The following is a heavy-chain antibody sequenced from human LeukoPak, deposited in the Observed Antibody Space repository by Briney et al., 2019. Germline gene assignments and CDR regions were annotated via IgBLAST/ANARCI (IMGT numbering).Heavy chain of an antibody. CDR1: GYTFTGYY. V-gene: IGHV1-2*02. CDR3: ARGINYSNYY. D-gene: IGHD4-11*01. J-gene: IGHJ4*02. Sequence: GASVKVSCKASGYTFTGYYMHWVRQAPGQGLEWMGWINPKSGGTDYAQKFQGRVTMTRDTSITTAYMELTSLRCDDTAVYYCARGINYSNYYWGQGTLVTVSS. CDR2: INPKSGGT.